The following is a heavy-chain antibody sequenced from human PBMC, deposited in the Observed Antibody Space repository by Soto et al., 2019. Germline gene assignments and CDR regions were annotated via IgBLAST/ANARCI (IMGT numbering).Heavy chain of an antibody. Sequence: EVQLVESGGGLVQPGGSLRLSCAASGFTFSSYWMSWVRQAPGKGLEWVANIKQDGSEKYYVDSVKGRFTISRDNAKNSLYLQMNSLRAEDTAVYYCARDGSGKTYYYYGMDVWGQGTTVTVSS. D-gene: IGHD3-10*01. CDR2: IKQDGSEK. J-gene: IGHJ6*02. V-gene: IGHV3-7*05. CDR3: ARDGSGKTYYYYGMDV. CDR1: GFTFSSYW.